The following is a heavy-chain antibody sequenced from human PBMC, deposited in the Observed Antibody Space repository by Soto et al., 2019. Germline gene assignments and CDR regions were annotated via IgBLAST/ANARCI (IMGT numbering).Heavy chain of an antibody. D-gene: IGHD3-9*01. V-gene: IGHV1-2*04. CDR3: ARAHYDILTGYYKDYYYWFDP. CDR1: GYTFTGYY. J-gene: IGHJ5*02. Sequence: ASVKVSCKASGYTFTGYYMHWVRQAPGQGLEWMGWINPNSGGTNYAQKLQGWVTMTRDTSISTAYMELSRLRSDDTAVYYCARAHYDILTGYYKDYYYWFDPWGQGTLVTVSS. CDR2: INPNSGGT.